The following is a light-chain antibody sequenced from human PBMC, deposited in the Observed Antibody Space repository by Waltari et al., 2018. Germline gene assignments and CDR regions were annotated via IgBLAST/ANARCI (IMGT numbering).Light chain of an antibody. V-gene: IGLV1-40*01. CDR2: GNN. CDR1: RSNIGAGYD. J-gene: IGLJ2*01. CDR3: QSHDSSLSGSV. Sequence: QSVLTQPPSLSGAPGQRVTISCTGSRSNIGAGYDVHWYQQLPGTAPKLLIYGNNNRPSWVPDRFSGSRSGTSASLAITGLQAEDEADYYCQSHDSSLSGSVFGGGTKLTVL.